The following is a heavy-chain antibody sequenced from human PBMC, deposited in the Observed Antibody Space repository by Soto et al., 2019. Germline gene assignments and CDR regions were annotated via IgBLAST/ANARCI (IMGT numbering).Heavy chain of an antibody. CDR2: IIPIFGTS. Sequence: QVQLVQSGAEVKKPGSSVKVSCKASGGTFSSYAISWVRQAPGQGLEWMGGIIPIFGTSNYAQKFQGRFTITAGESTSTAYMDVSSLRSEDTAVYDCVGEEYSSRWYVADYWGQGTLVTVSS. CDR1: GGTFSSYA. D-gene: IGHD6-19*01. V-gene: IGHV1-69*12. CDR3: VGEEYSSRWYVADY. J-gene: IGHJ4*02.